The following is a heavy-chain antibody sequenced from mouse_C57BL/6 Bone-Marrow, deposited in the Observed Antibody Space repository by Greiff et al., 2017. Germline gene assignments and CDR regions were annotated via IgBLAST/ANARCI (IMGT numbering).Heavy chain of an antibody. CDR3: ARAGGGRLYWYFHG. D-gene: IGHD1-1*02. J-gene: IGHJ1*01. V-gene: IGHV1-81*01. CDR1: GYTFTSYG. Sequence: QVQLQQSGAELARPGASVKLSCKASGYTFTSYGISWVKQRTGQGLEWIGEIYPRSGNTYYNEKFKGKATLTADKASSTAYMELRSLTSEDSAVYLCARAGGGRLYWYFHGWGAGTTFTVSS. CDR2: IYPRSGNT.